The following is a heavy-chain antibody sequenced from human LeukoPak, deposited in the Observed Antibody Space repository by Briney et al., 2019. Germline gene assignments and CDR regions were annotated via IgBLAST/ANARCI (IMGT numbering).Heavy chain of an antibody. CDR1: GFTFDDYA. Sequence: PGRSLRLSCAASGFTFDDYAMHWVRQAPGKGLEWVSGISWNSGSIGYADSVKGRFTISRDNAKNSLYLQMNSLRAEDTALYYCAKDGDYYYDSSGYRGRYFDYWGQGTLVTVSS. D-gene: IGHD3-22*01. V-gene: IGHV3-9*01. CDR2: ISWNSGSI. J-gene: IGHJ4*02. CDR3: AKDGDYYYDSSGYRGRYFDY.